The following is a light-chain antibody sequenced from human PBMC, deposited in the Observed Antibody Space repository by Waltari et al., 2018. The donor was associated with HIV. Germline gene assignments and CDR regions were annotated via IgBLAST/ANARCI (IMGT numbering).Light chain of an antibody. V-gene: IGLV8-61*01. CDR1: PGPVPTANY. Sequence: QTVVTQEPSFSVSPGGTVTLTCGLRPGPVPTANYPSWYQATPGQPPPTLRYSTHIASTGLPYHFSACATGNKARLTSTGAETDHALNYYCMLYVGHGIWVFGGWTKLTV. CDR3: MLYVGHGIWV. CDR2: STH. J-gene: IGLJ3*02.